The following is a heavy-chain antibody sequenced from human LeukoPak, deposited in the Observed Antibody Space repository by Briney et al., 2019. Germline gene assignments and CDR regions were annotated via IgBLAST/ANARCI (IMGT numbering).Heavy chain of an antibody. D-gene: IGHD3-3*01. J-gene: IGHJ4*02. Sequence: GGSLRLSRKVSGFTFSDFAMTWVRQAPGKGLEWVGFIRRRSYGGTPGYDASVKGRFTISIDDSRHIAFLQMNSLKTEDTGIYYCSRDSHGDDVFDYWGQGAVVTVSS. CDR2: IRRRSYGGTP. CDR3: SRDSHGDDVFDY. V-gene: IGHV3-49*04. CDR1: GFTFSDFA.